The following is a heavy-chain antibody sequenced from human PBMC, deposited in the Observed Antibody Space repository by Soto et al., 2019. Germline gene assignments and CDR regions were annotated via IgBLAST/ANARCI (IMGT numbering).Heavy chain of an antibody. CDR2: IYYGGST. CDR3: ARAHSSSSSWYYYYGMDV. J-gene: IGHJ6*02. D-gene: IGHD6-6*01. V-gene: IGHV4-61*01. Sequence: SETLSLTCTVSGGSVSSGSYYWSWIRQPPGKGLEWIGYIYYGGSTNYNPSLKSRVTISVDTSKNQFSLKLSSVTAEDTAVYYCARAHSSSSSWYYYYGMDVWGQGTTVTVSS. CDR1: GGSVSSGSYY.